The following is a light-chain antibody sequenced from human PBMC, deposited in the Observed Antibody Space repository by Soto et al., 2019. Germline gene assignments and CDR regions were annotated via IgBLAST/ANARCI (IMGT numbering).Light chain of an antibody. V-gene: IGLV1-51*02. CDR3: GTWDSSLSAFYV. Sequence: QAVVTQPPSVSAAPGQTVTISCSGRSSNIGNNYVSWYQQLPGTAPNLLIYENNKRPSGIPDRFSGSKSGTSATLGITGLQTGDEADYYCGTWDSSLSAFYVFGTGTKVTVL. CDR2: ENN. CDR1: SSNIGNNY. J-gene: IGLJ1*01.